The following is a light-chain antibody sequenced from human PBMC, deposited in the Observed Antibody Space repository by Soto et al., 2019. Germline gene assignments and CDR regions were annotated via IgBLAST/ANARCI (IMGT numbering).Light chain of an antibody. Sequence: DIQMTQSPSSLSASVGYRFTITCRASQSISRYLNWYQQKPGKAPNLLIYVASSLQSEVPSRFSGSGSGTDFTLTITSLQPEDFATYYCQQSYGTPITFGQGTTVDIK. CDR1: QSISRY. CDR3: QQSYGTPIT. CDR2: VAS. J-gene: IGKJ1*01. V-gene: IGKV1-39*01.